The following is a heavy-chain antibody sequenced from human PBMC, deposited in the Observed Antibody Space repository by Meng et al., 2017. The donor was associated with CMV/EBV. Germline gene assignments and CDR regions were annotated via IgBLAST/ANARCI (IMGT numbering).Heavy chain of an antibody. J-gene: IGHJ5*02. D-gene: IGHD2-15*01. CDR2: TYYRSKWYN. CDR3: ARDKGMVELGSWFDP. CDR1: GDSVSSNRAA. V-gene: IGHV6-1*01. Sequence: HVHSQQSGPGLVTPSQPLSLPCAISGDSVSSNRAAWNWIRQSPSIGLEWLGRTYYRSKWYNDYAVSVKSRITINPDTSKNQFSLQLNSVTPEDTAVYYCARDKGMVELGSWFDPWGQGTLVTVSS.